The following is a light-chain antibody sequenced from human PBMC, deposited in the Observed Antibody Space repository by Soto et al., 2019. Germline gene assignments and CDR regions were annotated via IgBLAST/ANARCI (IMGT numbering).Light chain of an antibody. CDR1: QGISSA. J-gene: IGKJ4*01. CDR2: DAS. CDR3: QQFNSSLT. Sequence: AIQLTQSPSSLSASVGDRVTITCRASQGISSALAWYQQKPGKAPKLLIYDASSLESGVPSRFSGSGSGTDFTLTLSFLQPEDFATDYCQQFNSSLTFGGGTKVEIK. V-gene: IGKV1-13*02.